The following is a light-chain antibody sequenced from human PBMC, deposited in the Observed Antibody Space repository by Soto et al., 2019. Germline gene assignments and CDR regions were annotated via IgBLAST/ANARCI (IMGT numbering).Light chain of an antibody. Sequence: DIPLTQSPSFVSASVGDRVTITCRASQDISSYLAWYQQKPGKAPKVLIHCASVLEGGVPSRFSGSGSGTHFTLTIINLQPEDFATYYCQHLNSWPPITFGQGTRLDIK. CDR2: CAS. CDR1: QDISSY. V-gene: IGKV1-9*01. J-gene: IGKJ5*01. CDR3: QHLNSWPPIT.